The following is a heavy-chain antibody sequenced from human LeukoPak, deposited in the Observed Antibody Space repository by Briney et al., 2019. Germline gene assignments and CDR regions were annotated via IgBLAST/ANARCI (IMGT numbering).Heavy chain of an antibody. V-gene: IGHV3-7*01. Sequence: PGGSLRLSCAASGFTFSSYWMSWVRQAPGKGLEWVANIKQDGSEKYYVDSVKGRFTISRDNAKNSLYLQMNSLRAEDTAVYYCASIFELSLFQFDPWGQGTLVTVSS. D-gene: IGHD3-16*02. CDR3: ASIFELSLFQFDP. CDR1: GFTFSSYW. J-gene: IGHJ5*02. CDR2: IKQDGSEK.